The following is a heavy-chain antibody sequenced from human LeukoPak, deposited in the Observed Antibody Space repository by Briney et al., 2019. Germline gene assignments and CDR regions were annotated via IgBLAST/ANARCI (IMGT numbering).Heavy chain of an antibody. CDR2: ISDNGGST. CDR3: ARDVPFHDSSGYYLDY. V-gene: IGHV3-64*01. J-gene: IGHJ4*02. D-gene: IGHD3-22*01. Sequence: GGSLRLSRAASGRRFSNYVMHWVRQAPGRGLEYVAAISDNGGSTYYANSVKGRFTISRDNSKNTLHLQMDSLRAEDMAVYYCARDVPFHDSSGYYLDYWGQGTLVTVSS. CDR1: GRRFSNYV.